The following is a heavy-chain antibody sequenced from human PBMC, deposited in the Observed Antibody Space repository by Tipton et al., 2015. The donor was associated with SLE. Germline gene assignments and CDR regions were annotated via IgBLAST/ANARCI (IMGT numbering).Heavy chain of an antibody. CDR2: IFSRGST. Sequence: LRLSCTVSGDSISNSPYYWGWIRQPPGKGLEWIGRIFSRGSTNSNLSLKSRVTISLDASKNQFSLKLSSVTAADTAVYYCARDSVGLVDNYHYYYMDVWGKGTTVTISS. J-gene: IGHJ6*03. CDR1: GDSISNSPYY. CDR3: ARDSVGLVDNYHYYYMDV. V-gene: IGHV4-39*07. D-gene: IGHD1-26*01.